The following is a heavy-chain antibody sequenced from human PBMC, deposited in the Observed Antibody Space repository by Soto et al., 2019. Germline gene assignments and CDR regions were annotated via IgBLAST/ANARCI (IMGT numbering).Heavy chain of an antibody. Sequence: QVQLVESGGGVVQPGRSLRLSCAASGFTFSSYGMHWVRQAPGKGLEWVAVISYDGSNKYYADSVKGRFTISRDNSKNTRYLQMTSLRAEDTAVYYCAKDDHTSHYDSCFDYWGQGTLVTVSS. D-gene: IGHD3-22*01. CDR2: ISYDGSNK. J-gene: IGHJ4*02. CDR3: AKDDHTSHYDSCFDY. CDR1: GFTFSSYG. V-gene: IGHV3-30*18.